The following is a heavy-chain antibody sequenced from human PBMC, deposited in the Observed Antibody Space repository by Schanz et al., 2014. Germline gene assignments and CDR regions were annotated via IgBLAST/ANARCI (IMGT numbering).Heavy chain of an antibody. J-gene: IGHJ3*02. D-gene: IGHD2-2*01. V-gene: IGHV1-69*02. CDR1: GGTFSSYT. Sequence: QVHLVQSGAEVKKPGSSVKVSCKASGGTFSSYTISWIRQAPGQGLEWMGKIIPVLNIATYAQRFQGRVSITADTSTSTAYMELSSLRYEGTALYYSARGTMPSAFDIWGKGTMVTVSA. CDR2: IIPVLNIA. CDR3: ARGTMPSAFDI.